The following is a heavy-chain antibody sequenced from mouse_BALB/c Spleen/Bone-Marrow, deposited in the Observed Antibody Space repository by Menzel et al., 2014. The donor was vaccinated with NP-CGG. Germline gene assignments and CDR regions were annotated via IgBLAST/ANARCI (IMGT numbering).Heavy chain of an antibody. CDR2: INPYNDGT. J-gene: IGHJ2*01. Sequence: EVQLQQSGPEQVKPGASVKMSCKASGYTFTAYVMHWVEQKPGQGLEWIGYINPYNDGTNYNEEFKGKATLTSDISSSTANMELSSLTSEDSAVYYCAREGWLLRFDYWGQGTTLTVSS. V-gene: IGHV1-14*01. D-gene: IGHD2-3*01. CDR1: GYTFTAYV. CDR3: AREGWLLRFDY.